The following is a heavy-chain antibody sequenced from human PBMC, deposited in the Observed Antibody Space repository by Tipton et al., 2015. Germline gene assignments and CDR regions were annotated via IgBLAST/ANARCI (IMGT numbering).Heavy chain of an antibody. J-gene: IGHJ6*02. Sequence: TLSLTCTVSGGSISRYYWSWIRQPPGKGLEWIGYIYYSGSTNYNPSLKSRVTISVDTPKKQFSLKLSSVTAADTAVYYCARSRTNIVVVPADYGMDVWGQGTTVTVSS. D-gene: IGHD2-2*01. CDR2: IYYSGST. CDR3: ARSRTNIVVVPADYGMDV. CDR1: GGSISRYY. V-gene: IGHV4-59*01.